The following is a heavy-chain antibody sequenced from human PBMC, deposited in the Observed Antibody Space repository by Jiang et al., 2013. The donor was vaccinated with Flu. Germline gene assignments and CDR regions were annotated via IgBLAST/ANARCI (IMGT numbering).Heavy chain of an antibody. CDR3: ARVVTERDFGVVIIERDYYFDY. D-gene: IGHD3-3*01. V-gene: IGHV5-51*01. J-gene: IGHJ4*02. Sequence: GDSDTRYSPSFQGQVTISADKSISTAYLQWSSLKASDTAMYYCARVVTERDFGVVIIERDYYFDYWGQGTLVTVSS. CDR2: GDSDT.